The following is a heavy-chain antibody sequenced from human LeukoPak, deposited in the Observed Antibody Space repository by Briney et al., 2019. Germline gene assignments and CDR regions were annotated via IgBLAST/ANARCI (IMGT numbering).Heavy chain of an antibody. J-gene: IGHJ6*02. Sequence: PSESQSLTCTVSGGSISSYYWSWTRQPPGKGLEWIGYIYYSGSTNYNPSLKRRVTISVDTSKNQFSLKLSSVTAADTAVYYCARGGLTYYYGMDVWGQRATVSVSS. CDR3: ARGGLTYYYGMDV. CDR1: GGSISSYY. CDR2: IYYSGST. V-gene: IGHV4-59*01. D-gene: IGHD1-26*01.